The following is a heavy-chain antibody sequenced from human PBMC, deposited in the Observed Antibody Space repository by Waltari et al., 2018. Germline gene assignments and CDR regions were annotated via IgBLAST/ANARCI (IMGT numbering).Heavy chain of an antibody. D-gene: IGHD6-19*01. CDR3: ATGIAVAGRGFDP. CDR2: CEPEDGET. Sequence: QVQLVQSGAEGKKPGASVKVSCQVSGYTPPELSLHWLQQAPGKGLDWMGGCEPEDGETIYAQKFQGRVTMTEDTSTDTAYMELSSLRSEDTAVYYCATGIAVAGRGFDPWGQGTLVTVSS. J-gene: IGHJ5*02. CDR1: GYTPPELS. V-gene: IGHV1-24*01.